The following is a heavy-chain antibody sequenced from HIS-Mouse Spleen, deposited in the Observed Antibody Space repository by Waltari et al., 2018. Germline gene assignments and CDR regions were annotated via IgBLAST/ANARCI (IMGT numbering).Heavy chain of an antibody. CDR1: GGSISSYY. J-gene: IGHJ3*02. D-gene: IGHD3-3*01. CDR3: ARDFHDFWSGYYGGDKKHDAFDI. CDR2: IYTSGRT. Sequence: QVQLQESGPGLVKPSETLSLTCTVSGGSISSYYWSWIRQPAGKGLEWIGRIYTSGRTNYNPSLKSRVTMSVATSKNQFSLKLSSVTAADTAVYYCARDFHDFWSGYYGGDKKHDAFDIWGQGTMVTVSS. V-gene: IGHV4-4*07.